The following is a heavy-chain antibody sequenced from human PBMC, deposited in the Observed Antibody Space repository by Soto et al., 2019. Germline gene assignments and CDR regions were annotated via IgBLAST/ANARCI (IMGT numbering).Heavy chain of an antibody. CDR2: NIPTFGTV. J-gene: IGHJ6*02. CDR1: GGTFSRYA. D-gene: IGHD3-10*01. CDR3: CYNLSAGAGYYYYGVDV. V-gene: IGHV1-69*01. Sequence: QVQLVQSGAEVKKPGSSVKVSCKASGGTFSRYAISWVRQAPGQGLEWMGGNIPTFGTVSYAQRLQGRVTITADESTSAAYMELGSLRSEDTAAYFSCYNLSAGAGYYYYGVDVWGQGTTVIVSS.